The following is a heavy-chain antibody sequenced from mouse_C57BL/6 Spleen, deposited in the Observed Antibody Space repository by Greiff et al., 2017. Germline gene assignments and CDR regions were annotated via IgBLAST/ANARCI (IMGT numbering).Heavy chain of an antibody. Sequence: VQLQESGPELVKPGASVKISCKASGYAFSSSWMNWVKQRPGKGLEWIGRIYPGDGDTNYNGKFKGKATLTADKSSSTAYMQLSSLTSEDSAVYFCARDLYSNYVFAYWGQGTLVTVSA. CDR1: GYAFSSSW. J-gene: IGHJ3*01. CDR2: IYPGDGDT. V-gene: IGHV1-82*01. CDR3: ARDLYSNYVFAY. D-gene: IGHD2-5*01.